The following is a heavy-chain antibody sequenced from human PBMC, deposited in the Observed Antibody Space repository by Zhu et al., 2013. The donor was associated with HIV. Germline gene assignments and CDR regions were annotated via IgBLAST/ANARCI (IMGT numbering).Heavy chain of an antibody. V-gene: IGHV4-30-4*01. D-gene: IGHD3-10*01. Sequence: QVQLQESGPGLVKPSQTLSLTCTVSGGSISSGAYYWSWIRQPPGKGLEWIGYIYYSGSTYYNPSLKSRVTISVDTSKNQFSLKLSSVTAADTAVYYCARATPRYYYGSGSYTIFDYWGQGTLVTVSS. CDR3: ARATPRYYYGSGSYTIFDY. CDR2: IYYSGST. CDR1: GGSISSGAYY. J-gene: IGHJ4*02.